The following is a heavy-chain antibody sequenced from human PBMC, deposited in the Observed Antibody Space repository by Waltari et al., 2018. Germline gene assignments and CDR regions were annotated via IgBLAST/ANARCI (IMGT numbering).Heavy chain of an antibody. J-gene: IGHJ4*02. V-gene: IGHV3-23*05. CDR3: AKEPRGNNWNFYFDD. CDR1: GFTFDTFA. D-gene: IGHD1-7*01. CDR2: IRSSGSYT. Sequence: EGQLLESGGGLVQPGGTLRLSCATSGFTFDTFAVGWVRQAPGKGLEWVSPIRSSGSYTFYAASVKGRFTISRDNSKNMLFLQMSSLRVDDTAVYYCAKEPRGNNWNFYFDDWGQGTLVTVSS.